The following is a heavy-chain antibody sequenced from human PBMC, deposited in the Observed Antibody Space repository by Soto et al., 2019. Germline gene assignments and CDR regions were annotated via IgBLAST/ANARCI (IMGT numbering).Heavy chain of an antibody. J-gene: IGHJ6*02. CDR3: ARGAGYCSSTSCYTPDYYYGMDV. CDR2: IIPIFGTA. Sequence: KVSCKASGGTFSSYAISWVRQAPGQGLEWMGGIIPIFGTANYAQKFQGRVTITADESTSTAYMELSSLRSEDTAVYYCARGAGYCSSTSCYTPDYYYGMDVWGQGTTVTVSS. CDR1: GGTFSSYA. D-gene: IGHD2-2*02. V-gene: IGHV1-69*01.